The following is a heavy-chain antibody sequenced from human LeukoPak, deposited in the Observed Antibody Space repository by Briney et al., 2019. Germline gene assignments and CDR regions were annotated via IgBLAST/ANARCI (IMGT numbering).Heavy chain of an antibody. CDR1: GGSISSYY. Sequence: SETLSLTCTVSGGSISSYYWSWIRQPPGKGLEWIGYIYYSGSTNYNPSLKGRVTISVDTSKNQFSLKLSSVTAADTAVYYCARGWINAIRYDSSGYFDAFDIWGQGTMVTVSS. D-gene: IGHD3-22*01. CDR3: ARGWINAIRYDSSGYFDAFDI. CDR2: IYYSGST. V-gene: IGHV4-59*01. J-gene: IGHJ3*02.